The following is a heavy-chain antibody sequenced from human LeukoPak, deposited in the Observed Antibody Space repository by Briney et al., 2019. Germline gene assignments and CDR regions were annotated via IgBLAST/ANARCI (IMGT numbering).Heavy chain of an antibody. CDR3: ARVGTIHGAGYLDS. J-gene: IGHJ4*02. CDR1: GGSISSGGYY. V-gene: IGHV4-31*03. Sequence: KPSQTLSLTCTVSGGSISSGGYYWSWIRRHPGKGLEWIGYTDYRGSTYYKASLRSRLTISVDTSKNQFPLKLSSVTAADTAVYYCARVGTIHGAGYLDSWGQGTLVTVSS. D-gene: IGHD4/OR15-4a*01. CDR2: TDYRGST.